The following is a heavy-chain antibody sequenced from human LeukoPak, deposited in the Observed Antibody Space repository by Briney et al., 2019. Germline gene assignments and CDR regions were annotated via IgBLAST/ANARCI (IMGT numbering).Heavy chain of an antibody. V-gene: IGHV4-30-4*08. Sequence: NSSETLSLTCTVSGASISRDDYYWSWIRQPPGKGLEWIGYISYGGNTYYNPSLKSRVTISGDTSKKQFSLKLTSVIAADTAVYYCAREYGDWVGGRPYNWFDPWGQGTLVTVSS. CDR3: AREYGDWVGGRPYNWFDP. J-gene: IGHJ5*02. D-gene: IGHD4-17*01. CDR2: ISYGGNT. CDR1: GASISRDDYY.